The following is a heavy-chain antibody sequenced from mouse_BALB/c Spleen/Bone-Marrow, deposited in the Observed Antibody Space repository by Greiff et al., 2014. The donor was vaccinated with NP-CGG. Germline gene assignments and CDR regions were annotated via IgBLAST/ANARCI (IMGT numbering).Heavy chain of an antibody. D-gene: IGHD1-1*01. CDR2: ISYSGST. J-gene: IGHJ4*01. CDR1: GDSITSGY. V-gene: IGHV3-8*02. Sequence: EVQLQQSGPSLVKPSQTLSLTCSVTGDSITSGYWNWIRKFPGNKLEYMGYISYSGSTYYNPSLTSRISITRDTSKNQYYLQLNSVTTEDTATYYCARGGGSSYNYAMDYWGQGTSVTVSS. CDR3: ARGGGSSYNYAMDY.